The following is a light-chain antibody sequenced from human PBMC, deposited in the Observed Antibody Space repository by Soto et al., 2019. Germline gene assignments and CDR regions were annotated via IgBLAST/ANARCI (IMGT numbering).Light chain of an antibody. CDR2: DVS. V-gene: IGKV3-11*01. CDR1: ESVSRY. J-gene: IGKJ5*01. Sequence: EVVLTQSPATLSLSPWESATLSCRASESVSRYLACYQQRPGQAPRLLMYDVSNRATGIPARFSGGGSGTDFTLTISSLEPEDFAIYYCQQGSNWPITFGQGTRLEIK. CDR3: QQGSNWPIT.